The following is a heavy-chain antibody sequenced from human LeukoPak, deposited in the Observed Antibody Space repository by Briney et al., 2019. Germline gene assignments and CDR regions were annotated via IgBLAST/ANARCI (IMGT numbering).Heavy chain of an antibody. V-gene: IGHV3-9*03. J-gene: IGHJ6*02. CDR2: ISWNGGSI. CDR1: GFTFDDYA. CDR3: AKDRPFPYGMDV. Sequence: PGRSLRLSCAASGFTFDDYAMHWVRQAPGKGLEWVSGISWNGGSIGYADSVKGRFTISRDNAKNSLYLQMNSLRAEDMALYYCAKDRPFPYGMDVWGQGTTVTVSS.